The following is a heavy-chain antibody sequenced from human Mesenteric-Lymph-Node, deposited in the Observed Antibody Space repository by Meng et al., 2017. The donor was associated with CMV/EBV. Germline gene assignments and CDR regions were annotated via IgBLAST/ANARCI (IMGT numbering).Heavy chain of an antibody. CDR3: ARVLKDSSRWYNYYHYGMDV. CDR2: ILYDGSNK. J-gene: IGHJ6*02. D-gene: IGHD6-13*01. CDR1: GFAFSDYA. Sequence: GESLKISCAASGFAFSDYAMHWVRQAPGKGLEWVALILYDGSNKYYADSLKGRFTISRDNSKNTLYLQMDSLIAEDTAVYYCARVLKDSSRWYNYYHYGMDVWGQGTMVTVSS. V-gene: IGHV3-30*04.